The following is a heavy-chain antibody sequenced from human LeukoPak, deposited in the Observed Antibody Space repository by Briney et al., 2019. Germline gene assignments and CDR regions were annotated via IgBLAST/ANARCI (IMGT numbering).Heavy chain of an antibody. D-gene: IGHD3-22*01. CDR1: GYTLTELS. CDR2: FYLEDGET. Sequence: ASVKVSCKVSGYTLTELSMHWVRQAPRKGLEWMGGFYLEDGETIYAQKFQGRVTMTEDTSTDTAYMELSSLRSEDTAVYYCATVKYYYDSSGKNFDYWGQGTLVTVSS. J-gene: IGHJ4*02. CDR3: ATVKYYYDSSGKNFDY. V-gene: IGHV1-24*01.